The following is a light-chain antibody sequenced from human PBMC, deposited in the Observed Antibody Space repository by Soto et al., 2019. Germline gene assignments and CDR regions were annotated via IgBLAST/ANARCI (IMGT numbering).Light chain of an antibody. Sequence: EIVLTQSPGTLSLSPGERATLSCRASQSVTSNYLAWYQQKPGQAPRLLIYGASSRATGIPDRFSGSGSGTDFTLTISRLEPEDFAVYYCQQYTSSPQTFGQGTKVEIK. J-gene: IGKJ1*01. CDR3: QQYTSSPQT. V-gene: IGKV3-20*01. CDR2: GAS. CDR1: QSVTSNY.